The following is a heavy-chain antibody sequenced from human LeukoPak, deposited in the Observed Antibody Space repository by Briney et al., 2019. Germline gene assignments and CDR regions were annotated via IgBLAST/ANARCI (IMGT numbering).Heavy chain of an antibody. CDR2: ISSSSSSI. J-gene: IGHJ4*02. D-gene: IGHD3-10*01. CDR3: ARGPYGSGSHYYDY. Sequence: GGSLRLSCAASGFTFSTYAMSWVRQAPGKGLEWISDISSSSSSINYADSVKGRFTISRDNAKNSLYLQMNSLRDEDTAVYYCARGPYGSGSHYYDYWGQGTLVTVSS. CDR1: GFTFSTYA. V-gene: IGHV3-48*02.